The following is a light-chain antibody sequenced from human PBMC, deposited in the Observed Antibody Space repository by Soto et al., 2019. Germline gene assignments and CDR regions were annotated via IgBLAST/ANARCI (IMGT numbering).Light chain of an antibody. CDR2: AAS. Sequence: DIQMTQSPSSLSASVGDRVTITCRASENIASYLNWYQQKPGKAPTLLVYAASSLESGAPPRFSGTVSGRDFTLTITSLQPDDLATYFCQQSYSTPWTFGQGTKVEL. J-gene: IGKJ1*01. V-gene: IGKV1-39*01. CDR3: QQSYSTPWT. CDR1: ENIASY.